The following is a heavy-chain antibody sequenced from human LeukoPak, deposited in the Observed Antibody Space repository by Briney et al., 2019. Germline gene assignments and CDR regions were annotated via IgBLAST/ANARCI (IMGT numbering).Heavy chain of an antibody. Sequence: AGGSPRLSCAASQFTFSHYGMHWVRQAPGKGLQWVAVIWNDGSDKYYSDSVKGRFTVSRDNSNNMVYLQMNSLRADDSGVYYCAKDAQRGFDYSNSLQYWGRGTLVTVSS. CDR3: AKDAQRGFDYSNSLQY. D-gene: IGHD4-11*01. CDR2: IWNDGSDK. V-gene: IGHV3-33*06. CDR1: QFTFSHYG. J-gene: IGHJ4*02.